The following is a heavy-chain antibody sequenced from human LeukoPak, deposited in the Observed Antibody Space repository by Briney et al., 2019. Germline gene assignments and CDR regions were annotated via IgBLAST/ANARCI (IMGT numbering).Heavy chain of an antibody. CDR3: ARLMTTEIHDAFDI. D-gene: IGHD4-11*01. CDR2: ISDSGNM. CDR1: GGSISSYS. V-gene: IGHV4-59*01. Sequence: SETLSLTCTVSGGSISSYSWSWIRQPPGKGLEWIAYISDSGNMNKNPALESRVSISGDTSKNQLSLILSSVTAADTALYYCARLMTTEIHDAFDIWGQGTMVIVSS. J-gene: IGHJ3*02.